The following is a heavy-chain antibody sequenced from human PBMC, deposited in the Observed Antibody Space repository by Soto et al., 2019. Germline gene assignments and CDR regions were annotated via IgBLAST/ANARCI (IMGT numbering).Heavy chain of an antibody. CDR1: GFIFSDYA. V-gene: IGHV3-30*09. CDR3: AKARHSTSWYGVEADF. Sequence: QVQLVESGGGVVQPGRSLRLSCAASGFIFSDYAMHWVRQAPGKGLEWVAVISYGGDNKYYADSVRGRFAISRDNLKNTLYLQMNSMNHEDTAVYHCAKARHSTSWYGVEADFWGQGTLVTVSS. J-gene: IGHJ4*02. D-gene: IGHD6-13*01. CDR2: ISYGGDNK.